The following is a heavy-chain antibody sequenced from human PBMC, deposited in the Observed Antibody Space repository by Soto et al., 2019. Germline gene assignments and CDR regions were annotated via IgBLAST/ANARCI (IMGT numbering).Heavy chain of an antibody. CDR2: ISAYNGNT. CDR1: GYTFTSYG. Sequence: ASVKVSCKASGYTFTSYGISWVRQAPGQGLEWMGWISAYNGNTNYAQKLQGRVTMTTDTSTSTAYMELRSLRSDDTAVYYCARDLVGYCSSTSCPRVGYYYYYGMDVGGQ. D-gene: IGHD2-2*01. CDR3: ARDLVGYCSSTSCPRVGYYYYYGMDV. V-gene: IGHV1-18*01. J-gene: IGHJ6*02.